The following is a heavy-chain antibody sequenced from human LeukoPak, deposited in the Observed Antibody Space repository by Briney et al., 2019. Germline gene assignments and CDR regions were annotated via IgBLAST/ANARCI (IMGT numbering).Heavy chain of an antibody. V-gene: IGHV3-48*03. J-gene: IGHJ5*02. CDR2: ISSSGSTI. CDR3: ARVVAAAANWFDP. CDR1: GFTFGSYE. D-gene: IGHD6-13*01. Sequence: GGSLRLSCAASGFTFGSYEMNWVRQAPGKGLEWVSYISSSGSTIYYADSVKGRFTISRDNAKNSLYLQMNSLRAEDTAVYYCARVVAAAANWFDPWGQGTLVTVSS.